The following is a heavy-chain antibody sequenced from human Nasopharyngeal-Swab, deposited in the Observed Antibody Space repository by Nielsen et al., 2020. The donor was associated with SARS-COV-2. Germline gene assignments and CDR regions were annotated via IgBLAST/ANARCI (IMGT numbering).Heavy chain of an antibody. CDR3: ARDGLDYDFWSAYFMDV. Sequence: GESLKISCADSGFSFSSYSMNWVRQAPGKGLEWVSSISSTSSYIYYADSVKGRFTISRDNAKNSLYLQMNSLRAEDTAVYYCARDGLDYDFWSAYFMDVWGQGTTVTVSS. J-gene: IGHJ6*02. D-gene: IGHD3-3*01. CDR1: GFSFSSYS. CDR2: ISSTSSYI. V-gene: IGHV3-21*01.